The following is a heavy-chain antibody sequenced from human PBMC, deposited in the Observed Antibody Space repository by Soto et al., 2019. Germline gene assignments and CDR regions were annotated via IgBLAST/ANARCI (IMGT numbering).Heavy chain of an antibody. CDR2: ISYSGST. CDR1: GGSISNFH. Sequence: SETLSLTCTVSGGSISNFHWSWIRQPPGKGLEWIGYISYSGSTSYNPSLKSRVTISVDTSKNQFSLKLSSLTAADTAVYYCATLAGSSGWYYLNDYWGQGTLVTVSS. CDR3: ATLAGSSGWYYLNDY. V-gene: IGHV4-59*01. J-gene: IGHJ4*02. D-gene: IGHD6-13*01.